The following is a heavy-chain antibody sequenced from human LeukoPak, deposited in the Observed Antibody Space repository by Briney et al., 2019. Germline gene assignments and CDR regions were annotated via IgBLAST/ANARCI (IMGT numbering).Heavy chain of an antibody. Sequence: GGSLRLSCAASGFTFSSYAMHWVRQAPGKRLEWVSFIYSDNTHYSDSVKGRFTISRDNSKNTLYLQMNSLRAEDTAVYYCARRAGAYSHPYDYWGQGTLVTVSS. J-gene: IGHJ4*02. CDR1: GFTFSSYA. CDR3: ARRAGAYSHPYDY. V-gene: IGHV3-53*01. D-gene: IGHD4/OR15-4a*01. CDR2: IYSDNT.